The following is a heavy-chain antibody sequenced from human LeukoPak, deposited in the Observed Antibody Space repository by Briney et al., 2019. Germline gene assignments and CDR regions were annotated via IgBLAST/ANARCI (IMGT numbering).Heavy chain of an antibody. CDR1: GYTFTTYD. J-gene: IGHJ3*02. CDR2: MNPKSGNT. D-gene: IGHD2-2*01. CDR3: ARYQLPNRAFDI. Sequence: ASVKVSCKASGYTFTTYDINWVRQATGQGLEWMGWMNPKSGNTAYAQKFQGRVTMTRNTSISTAYMELSSLRSEDTAVYYCARYQLPNRAFDIWGQGTMVTVSS. V-gene: IGHV1-8*01.